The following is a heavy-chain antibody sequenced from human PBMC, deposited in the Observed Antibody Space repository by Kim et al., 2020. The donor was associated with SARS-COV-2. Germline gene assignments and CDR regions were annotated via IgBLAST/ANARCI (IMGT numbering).Heavy chain of an antibody. CDR2: MYYSCSA. CDR1: GGSISSYY. V-gene: IGHV4-59*12. Sequence: SETLSLTCTVSGGSISSYYWYWIRHPPRKGLDWEWYMYYSCSANYYHSPSIRVTITVAADTNKNQLTLSLGSAAAAAAAYYYCASTSSAVYYCFDSW. J-gene: IGHJ5*01. D-gene: IGHD1-1*01. CDR3: ASTSSAVYYCFDS.